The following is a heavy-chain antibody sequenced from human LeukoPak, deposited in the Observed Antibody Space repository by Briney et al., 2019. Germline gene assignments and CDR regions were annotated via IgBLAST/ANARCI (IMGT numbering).Heavy chain of an antibody. CDR3: ARDDYYDSTDYYSDDAFDI. D-gene: IGHD3-22*01. CDR1: GFTFNNYA. J-gene: IGHJ3*02. V-gene: IGHV3-21*01. CDR2: IRGSTSNT. Sequence: PGGSLRLSCVASGFTFNNYAMSWVRQAPGKGLEWVSSIRGSTSNTYYADSVRGRFTISRDNAKNSLYLQMNSLRAEDTAVYFCARDDYYDSTDYYSDDAFDIWGQGTMVTVSS.